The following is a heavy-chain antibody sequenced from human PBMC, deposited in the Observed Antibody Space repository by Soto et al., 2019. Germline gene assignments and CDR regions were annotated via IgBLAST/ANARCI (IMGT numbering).Heavy chain of an antibody. CDR1: GFSLSSSGVG. V-gene: IGHV2-5*02. CDR2: IYWDDDK. J-gene: IGHJ4*02. D-gene: IGHD4-17*01. Sequence: QITLKESGPTLVKPTQTLTLTCTFSGFSLSSSGVGVGWIRQPPGKALEWLALIYWDDDKRYSASLESRLTITKDTSKNQVVLTMTNMDPVDTATYYCAHRPTVTGFDYWGQGTLVTVSS. CDR3: AHRPTVTGFDY.